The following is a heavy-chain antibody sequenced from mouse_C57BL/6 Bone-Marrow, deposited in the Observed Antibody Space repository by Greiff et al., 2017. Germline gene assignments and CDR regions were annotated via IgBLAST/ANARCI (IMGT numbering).Heavy chain of an antibody. CDR1: GFTFSSYA. V-gene: IGHV5-9-1*02. CDR2: ISSGGDYI. J-gene: IGHJ1*03. Sequence: EVMLVESGEGLVKPGGSLKLSCAASGFTFSSYAMSWVRQTPEKRLEWVAYISSGGDYIYYADTVKGRFTISRDNARNTLYLQMSSLKSEDTAMYYCTREYYGSSFFDVWGTGTTVTVSS. D-gene: IGHD1-1*01. CDR3: TREYYGSSFFDV.